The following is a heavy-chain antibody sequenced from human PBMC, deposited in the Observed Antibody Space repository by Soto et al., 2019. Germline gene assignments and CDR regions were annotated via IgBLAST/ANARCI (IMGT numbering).Heavy chain of an antibody. Sequence: QITLKESGPTLVKPTQTLTLTCTFSGFSLSTSGVGVAWIRQPPGKALEWLALIYWDDDKRYRPSLESRLTLTKDTSKNQVVLTMTNMDAVDTATYCCAYLACSGGSCYWFSFSGMDVWGQGTTVTVSS. J-gene: IGHJ6*02. CDR3: AYLACSGGSCYWFSFSGMDV. CDR1: GFSLSTSGVG. CDR2: IYWDDDK. D-gene: IGHD2-15*01. V-gene: IGHV2-5*02.